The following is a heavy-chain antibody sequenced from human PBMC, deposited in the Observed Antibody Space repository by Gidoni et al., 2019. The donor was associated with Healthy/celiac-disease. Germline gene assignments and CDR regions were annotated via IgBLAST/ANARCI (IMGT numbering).Heavy chain of an antibody. CDR3: AKDGIVVVVAATRGFDY. CDR2: ISGSGGST. Sequence: EVQLLESGGGLVQPGGSLRLSGAASGFTFSSYAMSWVRRAPGKGLEWVSAISGSGGSTYYADSVKGRFTISRDNSKNTLYLKMNSLRAEDTAVYYCAKDGIVVVVAATRGFDYWGQGTLVTVSS. V-gene: IGHV3-23*01. D-gene: IGHD2-15*01. J-gene: IGHJ4*02. CDR1: GFTFSSYA.